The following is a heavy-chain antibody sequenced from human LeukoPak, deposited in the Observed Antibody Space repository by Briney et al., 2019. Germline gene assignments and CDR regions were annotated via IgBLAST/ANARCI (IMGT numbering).Heavy chain of an antibody. V-gene: IGHV4-34*01. Sequence: SETLSLTCAVYGGSFSGYYWSWIRQPPGKGLEWIGEINHSGSTNYNPSLKSRVTISVDTSKNQFSLKLSSVTAADTAVYYCARGRRITGDPRYVYWGQGTLVTVSS. D-gene: IGHD7-27*01. CDR1: GGSFSGYY. CDR2: INHSGST. J-gene: IGHJ4*02. CDR3: ARGRRITGDPRYVY.